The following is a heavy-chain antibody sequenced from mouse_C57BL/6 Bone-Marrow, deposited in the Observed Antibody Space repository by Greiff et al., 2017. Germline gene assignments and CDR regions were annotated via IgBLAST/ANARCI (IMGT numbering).Heavy chain of an antibody. J-gene: IGHJ3*01. D-gene: IGHD2-5*01. CDR3: ARGDYSNPIAY. Sequence: QVQLQQSGAELARPGASVKLSCKASGYTFTSYGISWVKQRTGQGLEWIGEIYPRSGTTYYNEKFKGKATLTADKSSSTAYMELRSVTSEDSAVYFCARGDYSNPIAYWGQGTLVTVSA. V-gene: IGHV1-81*01. CDR1: GYTFTSYG. CDR2: IYPRSGTT.